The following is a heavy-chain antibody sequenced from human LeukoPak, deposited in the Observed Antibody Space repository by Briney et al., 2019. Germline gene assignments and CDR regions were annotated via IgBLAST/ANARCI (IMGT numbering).Heavy chain of an antibody. Sequence: GGSLRLSCAASGFILSSYGMHWVRQAPDKGLEWVAFIRYDGSRKYYADSVKGRFTISRDNSKNTLYLQMNGLRAEDTAMYYCAKVSLNMVNDAFDIWGQGTMVSVSS. J-gene: IGHJ3*02. CDR3: AKVSLNMVNDAFDI. D-gene: IGHD4/OR15-4a*01. V-gene: IGHV3-30*02. CDR1: GFILSSYG. CDR2: IRYDGSRK.